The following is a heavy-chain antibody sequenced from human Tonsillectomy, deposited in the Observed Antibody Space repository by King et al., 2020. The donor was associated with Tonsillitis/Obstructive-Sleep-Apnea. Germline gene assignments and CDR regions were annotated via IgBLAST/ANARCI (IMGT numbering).Heavy chain of an antibody. CDR2: IYYSGST. D-gene: IGHD3-22*01. V-gene: IGHV4-31*03. Sequence: VQLQESGPGLVKPSQTLSLTCTVSGGSISSGGYYWSCIRQHPGKGLEWMGYIYYSGSTYYNPSLKSRVTISVDTSKNQFSLKLSSVTAADTAVYYCARGRYDSSGYYYVSVSDHDAFDIWGPGKMVTVSS. J-gene: IGHJ3*02. CDR3: ARGRYDSSGYYYVSVSDHDAFDI. CDR1: GGSISSGGYY.